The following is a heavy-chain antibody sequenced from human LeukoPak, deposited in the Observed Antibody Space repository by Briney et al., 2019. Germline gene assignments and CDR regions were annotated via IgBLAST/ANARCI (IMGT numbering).Heavy chain of an antibody. CDR2: INPNSGGT. D-gene: IGHD6-13*01. CDR1: GYTFTSYY. V-gene: IGHV1-2*02. Sequence: GASVKVSCKASGYTFTSYYMHWVRQAPGQGLEWMGWINPNSGGTNYAQKFQGRVTMTRDTSISTAYMELSRLRSDDTAVYYCAREDGSSRAAFLLGMDVWGQGTTVTVSS. J-gene: IGHJ6*02. CDR3: AREDGSSRAAFLLGMDV.